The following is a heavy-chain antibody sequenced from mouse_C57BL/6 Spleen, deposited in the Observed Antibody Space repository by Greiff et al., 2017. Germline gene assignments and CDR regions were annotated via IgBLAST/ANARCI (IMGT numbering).Heavy chain of an antibody. D-gene: IGHD1-1*01. J-gene: IGHJ4*01. CDR2: INPGSGGT. Sequence: QVQLKESGAELVRPGTSVKVSCKASGYAFTNYLIEWVKQRPGQGLEWIGVINPGSGGTNYNEKFKGKATLTADKSSSTAYMQLSSLTSEDSAVYFCARVGITTVVSMDYWGQGTSVTVSS. CDR3: ARVGITTVVSMDY. V-gene: IGHV1-54*01. CDR1: GYAFTNYL.